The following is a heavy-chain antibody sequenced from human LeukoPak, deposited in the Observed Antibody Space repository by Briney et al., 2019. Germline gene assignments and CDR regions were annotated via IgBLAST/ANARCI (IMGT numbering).Heavy chain of an antibody. CDR3: AREWYYCSSTSCYFYYGMDV. CDR1: GGSISSSNW. V-gene: IGHV4-4*02. Sequence: SETLSLTCAVSGGSISSSNWWGWVRQPPGKGLEWIGEIYHSGSTNYNPSLKSPVTISVDKSKNQFSLKLSSVTAADTAVYYGAREWYYCSSTSCYFYYGMDVWGKGTTVTVSS. J-gene: IGHJ6*04. CDR2: IYHSGST. D-gene: IGHD2-2*01.